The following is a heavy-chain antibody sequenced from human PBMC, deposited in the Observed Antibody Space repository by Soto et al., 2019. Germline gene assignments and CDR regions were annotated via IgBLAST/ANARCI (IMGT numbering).Heavy chain of an antibody. CDR1: GFTFSIYA. D-gene: IGHD3-22*01. CDR3: AKDAPGSGWLSDY. J-gene: IGHJ4*02. CDR2: IGGSGGGA. Sequence: VQLLESGGGLVHPGGSLRLSCAASGFTFSIYAMSWVRQAPGKGLEWVSTIGGSGGGASYADIVRGRFTISRDNSKNTLYLQMNSLRAEDTAVYYCAKDAPGSGWLSDYWGQGTLVTVSS. V-gene: IGHV3-23*01.